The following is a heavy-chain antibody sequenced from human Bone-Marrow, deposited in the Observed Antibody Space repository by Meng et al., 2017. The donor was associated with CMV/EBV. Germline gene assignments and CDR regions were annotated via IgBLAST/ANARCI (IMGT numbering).Heavy chain of an antibody. CDR1: GFTFDDYA. V-gene: IGHV3-9*01. J-gene: IGHJ5*02. CDR2: ISWNSGSI. D-gene: IGHD1-26*01. Sequence: LSLTCAASGFTFDDYAMHWVRQAPGKGLEWGSGISWNSGSIGYADSVKGRFTISRDNAKNALYLQMNSRRAEDTALYYCAREDMGGTSGWFDPWGQGTLVTVSS. CDR3: AREDMGGTSGWFDP.